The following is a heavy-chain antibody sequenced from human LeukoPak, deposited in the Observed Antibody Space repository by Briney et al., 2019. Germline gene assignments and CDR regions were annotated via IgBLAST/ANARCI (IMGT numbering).Heavy chain of an antibody. D-gene: IGHD2-2*01. Sequence: GASVKVSCKASGYTFTSYDITWVRQAPGQGLEWMGWISNYNGKTSYAQNLQGRVTMTTDTSTSTAYVELRSLRSDDTAVYYCARDVYCSSTSCYSGGWFDPWGQGTLVTVSS. CDR2: ISNYNGKT. V-gene: IGHV1-18*01. CDR3: ARDVYCSSTSCYSGGWFDP. CDR1: GYTFTSYD. J-gene: IGHJ5*02.